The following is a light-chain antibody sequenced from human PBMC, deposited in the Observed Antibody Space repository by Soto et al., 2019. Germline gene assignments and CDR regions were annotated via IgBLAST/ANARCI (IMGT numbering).Light chain of an antibody. CDR2: DVS. CDR3: SSYTSSSTLL. V-gene: IGLV2-14*01. CDR1: ISDVGDYNY. J-gene: IGLJ2*01. Sequence: QSALTQPASVSGSPGQSITISCTGTISDVGDYNYVSWYQQHPGKAPKLMIYDVSNRPSGVSNRFSGSKSGNTASLTVSGLQAEDEADYYCSSYTSSSTLLFGGGTKLTVL.